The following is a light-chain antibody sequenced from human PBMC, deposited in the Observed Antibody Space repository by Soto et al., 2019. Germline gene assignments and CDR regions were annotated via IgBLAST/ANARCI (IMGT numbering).Light chain of an antibody. V-gene: IGLV2-8*01. J-gene: IGLJ1*01. CDR3: SSYAGTSYV. Sequence: QSALTQPPSASGSPGQSVTISCTGTSSDVGLYNFVSWYQQHPGQVPKLIIYEVTKRPSGVPDRFSGSKSGNTASLIVSGLQAEDEADYYCSSYAGTSYVFGSGTKLTVL. CDR2: EVT. CDR1: SSDVGLYNF.